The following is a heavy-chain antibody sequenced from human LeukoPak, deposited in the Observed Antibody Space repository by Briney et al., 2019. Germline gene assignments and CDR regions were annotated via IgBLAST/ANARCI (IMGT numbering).Heavy chain of an antibody. D-gene: IGHD3-22*01. Sequence: GGSLRLSCAASGFTFSDHYMDWVRQAPGKGLEWVGRTRNKANSYTTEYAASVKSRFSISRDDSQNSLYLHMNSLQTDDTAVYFCARSGSYEAFDYWGQGTLVAVSS. V-gene: IGHV3-72*01. CDR3: ARSGSYEAFDY. CDR1: GFTFSDHY. CDR2: TRNKANSYTT. J-gene: IGHJ4*02.